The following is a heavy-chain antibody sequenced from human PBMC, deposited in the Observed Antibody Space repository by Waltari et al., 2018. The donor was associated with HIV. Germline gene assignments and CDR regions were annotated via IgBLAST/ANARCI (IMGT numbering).Heavy chain of an antibody. CDR3: ARGPHTSIFGVVKYFQP. CDR1: GGSFKGYY. D-gene: IGHD3-3*01. CDR2: VDYSGDT. V-gene: IGHV4-34*02. J-gene: IGHJ1*01. Sequence: VQLQQWGTGRLMPSETLSLTCAVYGGSFKGYYWTWIRQSPGNGLEWIGEVDYSGDTNYNPSLKSRLTISVDTSKNQFSLKLTSMTTADTGLYYCARGPHTSIFGVVKYFQPWGQGTLVTVSS.